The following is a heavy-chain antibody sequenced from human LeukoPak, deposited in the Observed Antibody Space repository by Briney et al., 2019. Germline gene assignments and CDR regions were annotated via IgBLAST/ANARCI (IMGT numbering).Heavy chain of an antibody. J-gene: IGHJ6*02. CDR3: ASGYCSGGSCYSGSYYYYYGMDV. Sequence: GASVKVSCKASGYTFTSYAMNWVRQAPGQGLEWMGWINTNTGNPTYAQGFTGRFVFSLDTSVSTAYLQISSLKAEDTAVYYCASGYCSGGSCYSGSYYYYYGMDVWGQGTTVTVSS. D-gene: IGHD2-15*01. V-gene: IGHV7-4-1*02. CDR1: GYTFTSYA. CDR2: INTNTGNP.